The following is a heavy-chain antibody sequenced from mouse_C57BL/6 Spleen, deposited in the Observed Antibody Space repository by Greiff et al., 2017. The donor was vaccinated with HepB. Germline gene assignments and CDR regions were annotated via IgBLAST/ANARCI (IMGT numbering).Heavy chain of an antibody. V-gene: IGHV1-9*01. CDR2: ILPGSGST. J-gene: IGHJ1*03. CDR3: AHYSNGPWYFDV. D-gene: IGHD2-5*01. Sequence: QVQLQQSGAELMKPGASVKLSCKATGYTFTGYWIEWVKQRPGHGLEWIGEILPGSGSTNYNEKFKGKATFTADTSSNTAYMQLSSLTTEDSASYYYAHYSNGPWYFDVWGTGTTVTVSS. CDR1: GYTFTGYW.